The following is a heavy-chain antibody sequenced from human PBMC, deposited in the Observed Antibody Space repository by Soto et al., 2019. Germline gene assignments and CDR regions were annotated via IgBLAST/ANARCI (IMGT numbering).Heavy chain of an antibody. V-gene: IGHV3-23*01. CDR3: AKDFPLPSITIFVVVTYLPLHDAFDI. CDR2: ISGSGGST. J-gene: IGHJ3*02. D-gene: IGHD3-3*01. Sequence: EVQLLESGGGLVQPGGSLRLSCAASGFTFSSYAMSWVRQAPGKGLEWVSAISGSGGSTYYADSVKGRFTISRDNSQNTLYLQMNSLRAEDTAVYYYAKDFPLPSITIFVVVTYLPLHDAFDIWGQGTMVTVSS. CDR1: GFTFSSYA.